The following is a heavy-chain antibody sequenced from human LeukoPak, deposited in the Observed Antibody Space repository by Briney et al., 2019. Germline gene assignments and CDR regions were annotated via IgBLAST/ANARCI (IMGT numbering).Heavy chain of an antibody. D-gene: IGHD6-19*01. Sequence: PGGSLRLSCAASEFPFSSSAMSWVRQAPGKGLEWVSAINGSGSKTYYADSVKGRFTISRDNSKNTLYLQMNSLRAEDTAVYYCAKRSAESSGYFDYWGQGTLVTVSS. V-gene: IGHV3-23*01. J-gene: IGHJ4*02. CDR2: INGSGSKT. CDR1: EFPFSSSA. CDR3: AKRSAESSGYFDY.